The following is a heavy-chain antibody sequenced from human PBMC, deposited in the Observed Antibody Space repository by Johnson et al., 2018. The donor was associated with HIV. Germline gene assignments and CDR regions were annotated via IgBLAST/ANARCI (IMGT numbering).Heavy chain of an antibody. V-gene: IGHV3-33*06. CDR1: GFTVSTYV. CDR3: AKDFGYPRPRDAFDI. Sequence: QVQLVESVGGVVQPGSSLRLSGSASGFTVSTYVMHWVRQAPGTGLEWVAVIWYDGSKKYYVESVQGRFTISRDNSKNTLYLQMNSLRAEDTAVYYCAKDFGYPRPRDAFDIWGQGTMVTVSS. J-gene: IGHJ3*02. D-gene: IGHD5-12*01. CDR2: IWYDGSKK.